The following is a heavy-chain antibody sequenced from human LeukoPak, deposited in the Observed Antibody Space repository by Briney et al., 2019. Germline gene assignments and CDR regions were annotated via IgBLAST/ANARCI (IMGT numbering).Heavy chain of an antibody. CDR2: SRNKARSYTT. CDR3: TRVGLGVTGTVSDS. CDR1: GFAFSNAW. D-gene: IGHD6-19*01. J-gene: IGHJ4*02. V-gene: IGHV3-72*01. Sequence: GGSLRLSCAASGFAFSNAWMNWVRQAPGKGLEWVGRSRNKARSYTTDYAASVKGRFTISRDDSKNSVDLQMSSLKTEDTAVYYCTRVGLGVTGTVSDSWGQGTLVTVSS.